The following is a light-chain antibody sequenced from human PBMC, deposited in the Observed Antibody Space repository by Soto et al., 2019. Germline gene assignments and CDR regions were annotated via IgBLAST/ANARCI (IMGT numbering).Light chain of an antibody. CDR1: QAIRNE. V-gene: IGKV1-6*01. CDR3: LQDYTYPWT. J-gene: IGKJ1*01. Sequence: AIRMTQSPSSLSASVGDRVTITCRASQAIRNELGWYQQKPGKAPNLLIFGASNLQAGVPVRFSASGSGTNFTLTISNLQPEDFASYYCLQDYTYPWTFGQGTKVDI. CDR2: GAS.